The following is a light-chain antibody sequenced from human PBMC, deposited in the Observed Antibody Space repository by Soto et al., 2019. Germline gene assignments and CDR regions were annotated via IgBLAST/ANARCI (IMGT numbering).Light chain of an antibody. J-gene: IGLJ2*01. CDR2: DVS. CDR3: SSYPSSETHVL. V-gene: IGLV2-14*03. Sequence: QSALTQPASVSGSPGQSITISCTGTSSDVGYYNSVSWYQRNPGKVPKLIIYDVSSRPSGVSNRFSGFKSGNTASLTISGLQAEDEADYYCSSYPSSETHVLFGGGTKVTVL. CDR1: SSDVGYYNS.